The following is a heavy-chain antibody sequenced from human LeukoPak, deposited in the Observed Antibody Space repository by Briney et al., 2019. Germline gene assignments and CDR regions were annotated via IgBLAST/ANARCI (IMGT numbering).Heavy chain of an antibody. CDR1: GFTFSSYW. V-gene: IGHV3-23*01. CDR2: ISGSGGSI. D-gene: IGHD5-18*01. CDR3: AKVAGYSYVGVYYFDY. J-gene: IGHJ4*02. Sequence: GGSLRLSCAASGFTFSSYWMSWVRQAPGKGLEWVSAISGSGGSIYYADSVKGRFTISRDNSKNTLYLQMNSLRAEDTAVYYCAKVAGYSYVGVYYFDYWGQGTLVTVSS.